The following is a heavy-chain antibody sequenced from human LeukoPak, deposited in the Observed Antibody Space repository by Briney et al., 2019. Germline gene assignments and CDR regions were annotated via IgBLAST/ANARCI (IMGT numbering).Heavy chain of an antibody. Sequence: GGSLRLSCAASGFTFSSYAMHWVRQAPGKGLEWVALISFDGSDKYYADSVKGRFTISRDNAKNSLYLQMNSLRAEDTAVYYRARGSTNYYDSSGYYPAWGQGTLVTVSS. V-gene: IGHV3-30*04. CDR3: ARGSTNYYDSSGYYPA. CDR1: GFTFSSYA. J-gene: IGHJ4*02. D-gene: IGHD3-22*01. CDR2: ISFDGSDK.